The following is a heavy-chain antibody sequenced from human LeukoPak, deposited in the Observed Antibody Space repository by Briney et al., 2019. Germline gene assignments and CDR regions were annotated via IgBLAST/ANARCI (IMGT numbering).Heavy chain of an antibody. J-gene: IGHJ4*02. CDR2: ISGSCGST. CDR1: ILTLNRYA. CDR3: AHSSSSWPDY. D-gene: IGHD6-13*01. Sequence: GGPLRLPCTASILTLNRYAMSWVRHAPGKALEWVSAISGSCGSTYYADSVEGRSTISRDNTKNTLDLQMNSLRAEDTAVYYCAHSSSSWPDYWGQGTLVTVSS. V-gene: IGHV3-23*01.